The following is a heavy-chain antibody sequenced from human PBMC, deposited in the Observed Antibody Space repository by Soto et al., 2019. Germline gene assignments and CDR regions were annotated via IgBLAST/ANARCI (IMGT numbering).Heavy chain of an antibody. J-gene: IGHJ4*02. CDR2: ISGSGGST. V-gene: IGHV3-23*01. Sequence: PGGSLILSCAPSGFPFSSYAMIWVRPAPGKGLEWVSAISGSGGSTYYADSVKGRFTISRDNSKNTLYLQMNSLRAEDTAVYYCAAQKTTVTTYYFDYWGQGILVTIS. CDR1: GFPFSSYA. CDR3: AAQKTTVTTYYFDY. D-gene: IGHD4-17*01.